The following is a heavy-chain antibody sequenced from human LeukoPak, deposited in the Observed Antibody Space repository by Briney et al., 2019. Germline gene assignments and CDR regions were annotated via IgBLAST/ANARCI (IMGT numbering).Heavy chain of an antibody. V-gene: IGHV4-39*01. CDR3: ARGRLLLRYSGSYGLNSNFDY. J-gene: IGHJ4*02. CDR2: IYYSGST. D-gene: IGHD1-26*01. CDR1: GGSMIDYY. Sequence: SETLSLTCTVSGGSMIDYYWGWIRQPPGKGLEWIGSIYYSGSTYYNPSLKSRVTISVDTSKNQFSLKLSSVTAADTAVYYCARGRLLLRYSGSYGLNSNFDYWGQGTLVTVSS.